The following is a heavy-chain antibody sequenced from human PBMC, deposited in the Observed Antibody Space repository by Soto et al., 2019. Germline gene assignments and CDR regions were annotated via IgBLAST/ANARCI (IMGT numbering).Heavy chain of an antibody. CDR2: IKPDGSEK. CDR3: ARFGLTATLDI. J-gene: IGHJ3*02. Sequence: EVQLVESGGGLVQPGGSLRLSCAGSGFTFSNYWMSWVRQAPGKGLEWVANIKPDGSEKYYVDSVKGRFTISRDNAKNSLSLQMNSLRAEDTAVYYCARFGLTATLDIWGQGTMVTVSS. V-gene: IGHV3-7*01. CDR1: GFTFSNYW. D-gene: IGHD7-27*01.